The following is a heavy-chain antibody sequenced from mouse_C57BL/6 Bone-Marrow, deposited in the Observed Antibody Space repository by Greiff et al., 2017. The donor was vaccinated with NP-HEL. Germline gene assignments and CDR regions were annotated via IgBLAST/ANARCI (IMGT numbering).Heavy chain of an antibody. Sequence: EVQVVESGGGLVKPGGSLKLSCAASGFTFSSYAMSWVRQTPEKRLEWVATISDGGSYTYYPDNVKGRFTISRDNAKNNLYLQMSHLKSEDTAMYYCARDRGWLLRPYFDYWGQGTTLTVSS. D-gene: IGHD2-3*01. J-gene: IGHJ2*01. CDR1: GFTFSSYA. CDR3: ARDRGWLLRPYFDY. CDR2: ISDGGSYT. V-gene: IGHV5-4*01.